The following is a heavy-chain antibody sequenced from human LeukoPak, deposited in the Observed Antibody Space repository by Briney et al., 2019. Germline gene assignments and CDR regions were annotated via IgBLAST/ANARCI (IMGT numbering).Heavy chain of an antibody. J-gene: IGHJ4*02. V-gene: IGHV3-23*01. CDR1: GFTFSNYA. CDR2: ISGSGGST. Sequence: GGSLRLSCAASGFTFSNYAMNWVRQAPGKGLEWVSRISGSGGSTYYADSVKGRFTISRDNSKITLYLQMNSLRAEDTAVYYCAKDLQEGSSGWHYRYFDYWGQGTLVTVSS. D-gene: IGHD6-19*01. CDR3: AKDLQEGSSGWHYRYFDY.